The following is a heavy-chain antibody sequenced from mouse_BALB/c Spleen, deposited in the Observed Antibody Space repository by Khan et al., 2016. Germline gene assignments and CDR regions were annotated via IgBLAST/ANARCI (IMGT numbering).Heavy chain of an antibody. V-gene: IGHV4-1*02. CDR3: ARGRWYGAMDD. CDR1: GFDFSRYW. J-gene: IGHJ4*01. D-gene: IGHD2-1*01. Sequence: EVKLLESGGGLVQPGGSLKLSCAASGFDFSRYWMSWVRQAPGKGLEWIGEINPDSSTINYTPSLKDNFIISRANAKNTLYLQMSKVRSEDTALYYCARGRWYGAMDDWGQGTSVTVSS. CDR2: INPDSSTI.